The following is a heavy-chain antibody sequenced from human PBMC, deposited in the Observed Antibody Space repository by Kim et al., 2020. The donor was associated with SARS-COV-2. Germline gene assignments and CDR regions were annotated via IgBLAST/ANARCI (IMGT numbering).Heavy chain of an antibody. V-gene: IGHV3-48*03. CDR3: ARPWDY. CDR2: RSGSTI. Sequence: RSGSTIYYADSVKGRFTISRDNAKNSLYLQMNSLRAEDTAVYYCARPWDYWGQGTLVTVSS. J-gene: IGHJ4*02.